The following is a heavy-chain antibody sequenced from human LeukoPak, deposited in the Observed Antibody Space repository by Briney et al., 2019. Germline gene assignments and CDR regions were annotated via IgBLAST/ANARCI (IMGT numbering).Heavy chain of an antibody. CDR2: IWYDESNK. Sequence: GGSLRLSREASGFTFSSYGMHGFRQAPGRGLEGGAVIWYDESNKYYADSVKGRFTISRDNSKNTLYLQMNSLRAEDTAVYYCAKGPRNYNWNYSDYYYYMDVWGKGTTVTVSS. D-gene: IGHD1-7*01. CDR1: GFTFSSYG. CDR3: AKGPRNYNWNYSDYYYYMDV. J-gene: IGHJ6*03. V-gene: IGHV3-33*06.